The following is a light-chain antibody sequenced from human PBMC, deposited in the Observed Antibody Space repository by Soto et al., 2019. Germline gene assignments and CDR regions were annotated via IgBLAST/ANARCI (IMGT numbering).Light chain of an antibody. CDR1: GSNIASNT. J-gene: IGLJ3*02. CDR3: ATWDDSLNGVV. Sequence: QLVLTQPPSTSGTPGQGVTISCSGSGSNIASNTVNWYQQLPGTAPKLLMYNNNQRPSGVPDRFSGSKSGTSASLAISGLQSEDEADYYCATWDDSLNGVVFGGGTKLTVL. CDR2: NNN. V-gene: IGLV1-44*01.